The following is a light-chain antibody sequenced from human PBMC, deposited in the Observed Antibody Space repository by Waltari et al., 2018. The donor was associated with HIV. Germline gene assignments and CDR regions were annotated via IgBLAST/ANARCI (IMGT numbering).Light chain of an antibody. CDR1: QSLRHKNGKNY. V-gene: IGKV2-28*01. J-gene: IGKJ5*01. Sequence: DVLLTQSPVSLAVTPGESASISCKSSQSLRHKNGKNYLDWYVKKPGQTPQLLMYMASNLAAGVPVRFSGSGSGTEFTLKISRVEAEDVGLYYCMQALHTPFMFGHGTRLEI. CDR2: MAS. CDR3: MQALHTPFM.